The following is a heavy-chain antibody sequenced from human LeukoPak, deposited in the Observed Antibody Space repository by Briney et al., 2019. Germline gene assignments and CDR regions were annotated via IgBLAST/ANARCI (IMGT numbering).Heavy chain of an antibody. CDR1: GGTFSSYA. V-gene: IGHV1-69*13. CDR2: IIPIFGTA. D-gene: IGHD3-10*01. Sequence: SVKVSCKASGGTFSSYAISWVRQAPGQGLEWMGGIIPIFGTANYAQKFQGRATITADESTSTAYMELSSLRSEDTAVYYCAKWDMVRGLDYWGQGTLVIVSS. J-gene: IGHJ4*02. CDR3: AKWDMVRGLDY.